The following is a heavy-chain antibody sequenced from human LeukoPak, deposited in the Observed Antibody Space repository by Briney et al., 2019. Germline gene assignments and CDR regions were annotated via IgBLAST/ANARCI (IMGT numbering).Heavy chain of an antibody. J-gene: IGHJ4*02. V-gene: IGHV1-2*02. Sequence: ASVKVSCKASGYIFNAYYMHWVRQAPGQGLEWMGWINPNSGGTNYAQKFQGRVTMTRDTSISTAYMELSRLRSDDTAVYYCARDYFTMVRGVIIGAGYWGQGTLVTVSS. CDR1: GYIFNAYY. CDR3: ARDYFTMVRGVIIGAGY. CDR2: INPNSGGT. D-gene: IGHD3-10*01.